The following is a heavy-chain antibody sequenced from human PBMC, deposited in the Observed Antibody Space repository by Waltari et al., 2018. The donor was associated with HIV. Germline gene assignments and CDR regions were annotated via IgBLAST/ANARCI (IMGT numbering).Heavy chain of an antibody. V-gene: IGHV4-61*02. D-gene: IGHD2-15*01. CDR3: ARDTRPDYYYYYGMDV. CDR2: IYTSGST. Sequence: QVQLQESGPGLVKPSQTLSLTCTVSGGSISSGSYYWSWIRQHAGKEREWIGRIYTSGSTNYNPSLKSRVTISVDTSKNQFSLKLSSVTAADTAVYYCARDTRPDYYYYYGMDVWGQGTTVTVSS. CDR1: GGSISSGSYY. J-gene: IGHJ6*02.